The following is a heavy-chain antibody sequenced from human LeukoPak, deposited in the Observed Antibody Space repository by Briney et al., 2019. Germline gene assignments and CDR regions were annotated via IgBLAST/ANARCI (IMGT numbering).Heavy chain of an antibody. CDR2: ISGSGGST. Sequence: GGSLRLSCAASGFTFSSYAMSWVRQAPGKGLEWVSAISGSGGSTYYADSVKGRFTISRDNSKSTLYLQMNSLRAEDTAVYYCAKDPNYYNSSGYYWGRDWYFDLWGRGTLVTVSS. J-gene: IGHJ2*01. CDR1: GFTFSSYA. D-gene: IGHD3-22*01. V-gene: IGHV3-23*01. CDR3: AKDPNYYNSSGYYWGRDWYFDL.